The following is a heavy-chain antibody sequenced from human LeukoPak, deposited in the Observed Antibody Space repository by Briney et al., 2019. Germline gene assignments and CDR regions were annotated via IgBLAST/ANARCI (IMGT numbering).Heavy chain of an antibody. D-gene: IGHD3-16*01. CDR2: IGAYNGNT. J-gene: IGHJ4*02. Sequence: ASVKVSCKDSGYTFTSYGISLVRQDPGPGIEWTGWIGAYNGNTNYAQKLQGRVTMTTDTSTSTAYMELRSLRSDDTAVYYYARDLSVWGSPSAFDYWGQGTLVTVSS. CDR1: GYTFTSYG. V-gene: IGHV1-18*01. CDR3: ARDLSVWGSPSAFDY.